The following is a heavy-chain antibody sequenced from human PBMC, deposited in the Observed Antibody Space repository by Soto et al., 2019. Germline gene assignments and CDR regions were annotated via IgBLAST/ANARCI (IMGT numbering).Heavy chain of an antibody. CDR1: GFPFSTYA. CDR3: AKESWGHAFDT. D-gene: IGHD7-27*01. J-gene: IGHJ3*02. CDR2: IRGSGYTI. Sequence: GGSLRLSCAASGFPFSTYAMSWVRQAPGRGLEWVSAIRGSGYTIYYADSVKGRFTISRDNSKSTLSLQMNSLRGEDTAIYYCAKESWGHAFDTWGQGTMVTVSS. V-gene: IGHV3-23*01.